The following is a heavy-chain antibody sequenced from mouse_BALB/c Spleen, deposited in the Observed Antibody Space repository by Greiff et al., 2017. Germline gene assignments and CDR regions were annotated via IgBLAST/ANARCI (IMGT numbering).Heavy chain of an antibody. D-gene: IGHD1-1*01. V-gene: IGHV3-8*02. Sequence: EVQLQQSGPSLVKPSQTLSLTCSVTGDSITSGYWNWIRKFPGNKLEYMGYISYSGSTYYNPSLKSRISITRDTSKNQYYLQLNSVTTEDTATYYCARGNYYGSSPFAYWGQGTLVTVSA. CDR2: ISYSGST. CDR1: GDSITSGY. J-gene: IGHJ3*01. CDR3: ARGNYYGSSPFAY.